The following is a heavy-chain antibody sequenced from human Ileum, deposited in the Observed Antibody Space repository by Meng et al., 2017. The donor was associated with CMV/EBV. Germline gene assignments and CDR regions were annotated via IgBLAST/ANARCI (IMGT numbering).Heavy chain of an antibody. CDR3: ARAIARGSYYYGLDI. D-gene: IGHD2-15*01. CDR1: GGSVSRGSYY. Sequence: SETLSLTCTVSGGSVSRGSYYWSWVRQPPGRGPEWIGYISSSGGSNYDPSLGGRVTMSVDTSKNQFSLNLTSVTTADTAVYYCARAIARGSYYYGLDIWGPGTTVT. CDR2: ISSSGGS. V-gene: IGHV4-61*01. J-gene: IGHJ6*02.